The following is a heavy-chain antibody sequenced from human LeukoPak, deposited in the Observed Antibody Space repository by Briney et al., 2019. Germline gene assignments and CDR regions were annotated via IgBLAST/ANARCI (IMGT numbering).Heavy chain of an antibody. D-gene: IGHD5-12*01. CDR3: ARDPGGYDPVGSYGMDV. V-gene: IGHV3-30*03. CDR2: ISYDGSNK. Sequence: PGGSLRLSCAASGFTFSSYGMHWVRQAPGKGLEWVAVISYDGSNKYYADSVKGRFTISRDNSKNTLYLQMNSLRAKDTAVYYCARDPGGYDPVGSYGMDVWGKGTTVTVSS. J-gene: IGHJ6*04. CDR1: GFTFSSYG.